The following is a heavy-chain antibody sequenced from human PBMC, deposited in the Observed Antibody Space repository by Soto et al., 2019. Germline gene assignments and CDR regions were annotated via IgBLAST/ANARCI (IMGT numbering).Heavy chain of an antibody. CDR2: TSNDGVNA. J-gene: IGHJ4*02. CDR3: ARDLRYYNSRGYYGFFDY. D-gene: IGHD3-22*01. CDR1: GFTFSSYA. V-gene: IGHV3-30-3*01. Sequence: QVQLVESGGGLVQPGRSLRLSCAASGFTFSSYAMHWVRQPPGKGLEWVSATSNDGVNAYYADSVKGRFTISRDNSKNTLYQKMKNLGPEDTAVYYCARDLRYYNSRGYYGFFDYGGQGTLVTVSS.